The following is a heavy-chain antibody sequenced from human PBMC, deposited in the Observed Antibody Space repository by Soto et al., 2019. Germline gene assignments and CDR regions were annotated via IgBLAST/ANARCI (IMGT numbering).Heavy chain of an antibody. CDR1: GGSISSSSYY. Sequence: SSETLSLTCTVSGGSISSSSYYWGWIRQPPGKGLEWIGSIYYSGGTYYNPSLKSRVTISVDTSKNQFSLKLSSVTAADTAVYYCASARGRHYYYGMDVWGQGTTVTVSS. CDR3: ASARGRHYYYGMDV. D-gene: IGHD3-10*01. CDR2: IYYSGGT. V-gene: IGHV4-39*01. J-gene: IGHJ6*02.